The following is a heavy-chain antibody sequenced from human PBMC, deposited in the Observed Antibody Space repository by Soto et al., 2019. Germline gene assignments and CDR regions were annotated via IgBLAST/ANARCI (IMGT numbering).Heavy chain of an antibody. Sequence: QVQLVQSGAEVKKPGSSVKVSCKASGGTFSSYAISWVRQAPGQGLEWMGGITPIFGTANYAQKFQGGVTITADESTSTAYMERSSLRSEGTAVYYCARESRYCSGGSCYFLPGIDYWGQGTLVTVSS. D-gene: IGHD2-15*01. CDR1: GGTFSSYA. CDR2: ITPIFGTA. CDR3: ARESRYCSGGSCYFLPGIDY. J-gene: IGHJ4*02. V-gene: IGHV1-69*12.